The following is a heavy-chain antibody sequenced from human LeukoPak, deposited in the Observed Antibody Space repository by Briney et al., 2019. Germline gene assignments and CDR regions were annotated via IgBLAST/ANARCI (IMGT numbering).Heavy chain of an antibody. Sequence: SVKVSCKASGGTFSSYAISWVRQAPGQGLEWMGRIIPILGIANYAQKFQGRVTITADKSTSTAYMELSSLRSEDTAVYYCARSYDSSGTPSHNWFDPWGQGTLVTVSS. D-gene: IGHD3-22*01. CDR2: IIPILGIA. CDR1: GGTFSSYA. CDR3: ARSYDSSGTPSHNWFDP. V-gene: IGHV1-69*04. J-gene: IGHJ5*02.